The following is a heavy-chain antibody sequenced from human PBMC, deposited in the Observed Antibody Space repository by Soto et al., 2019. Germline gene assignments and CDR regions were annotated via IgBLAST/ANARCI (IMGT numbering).Heavy chain of an antibody. CDR2: IWYDGSNK. V-gene: IGHV3-33*01. Sequence: QVQLVESGGGVVQPGRSLRLACAASGFTFSSYGMHWVRQAPGKGLEWVAVIWYDGSNKYYADSVKGRFTISRDNSKNTLYLQMNSLRAEDTAVYYCASEAVAGYKDAFDIWGQGTMVTVSS. J-gene: IGHJ3*02. CDR3: ASEAVAGYKDAFDI. CDR1: GFTFSSYG. D-gene: IGHD6-19*01.